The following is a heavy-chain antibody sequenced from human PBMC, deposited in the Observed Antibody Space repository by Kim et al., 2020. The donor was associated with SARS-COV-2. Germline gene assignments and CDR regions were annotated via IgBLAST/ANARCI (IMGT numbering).Heavy chain of an antibody. CDR2: ISYEGSNK. J-gene: IGHJ6*03. V-gene: IGHV3-30*18. CDR3: EKGGLHSPFYYSARDV. CDR1: GFTFSSHG. Sequence: GGSLRLSCAASGFTFSSHGMHWVRQAPGKGLEWGAVISYEGSNKYYGDSVKGRFTIYRDNSKNTPYLQMNRLRTEDTAVYYCEKGGLHSPFYYSARDVWGKGTTVSVSS. D-gene: IGHD2-21*01.